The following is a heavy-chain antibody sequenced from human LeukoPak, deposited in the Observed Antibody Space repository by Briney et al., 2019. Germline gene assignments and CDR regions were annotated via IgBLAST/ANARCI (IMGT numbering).Heavy chain of an antibody. J-gene: IGHJ6*03. D-gene: IGHD4-17*01. Sequence: GGSLRLSCAASGFTFSSYGMHWVRQAPGKGLEWVAFIRYDGSNKYYADSVKGRFTISRDNSKNTLYLQMNSLRAEDTAVYYCTTYSDNRYYYYYYYMDVWGKGTTVTVSS. CDR1: GFTFSSYG. V-gene: IGHV3-30*02. CDR3: TTYSDNRYYYYYYYMDV. CDR2: IRYDGSNK.